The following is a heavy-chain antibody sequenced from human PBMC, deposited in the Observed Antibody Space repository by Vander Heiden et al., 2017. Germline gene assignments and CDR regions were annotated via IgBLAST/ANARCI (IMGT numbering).Heavy chain of an antibody. J-gene: IGHJ5*02. CDR3: ARVARGVISENFKWGNWFDP. D-gene: IGHD3-10*01. V-gene: IGHV1-2*02. CDR1: GYTINGYY. Sequence: QVQLVQSGAEVKKPGASVKVSCKASGYTINGYYKHWVRRAPGQGLEWMGWINPNSGGTNYAQKFQGRVTMTRDTYISTAYMELSRLRSDDTAVYYCARVARGVISENFKWGNWFDPWGQGTLVTVSS. CDR2: INPNSGGT.